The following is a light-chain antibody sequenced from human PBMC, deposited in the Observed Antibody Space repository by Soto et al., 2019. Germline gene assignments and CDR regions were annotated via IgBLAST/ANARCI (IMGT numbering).Light chain of an antibody. Sequence: QSALTQPASVSGSPGQSITISCTGTSSDVGGYNYVSWYQQHPGKAPKLLIYEVTDRPSGVSNRFSGSKSGNTASLTISGLQAEDEADYDCISNTPNISPWVFGGGTQLTVL. CDR1: SSDVGGYNY. CDR3: ISNTPNISPWV. J-gene: IGLJ3*02. V-gene: IGLV2-14*01. CDR2: EVT.